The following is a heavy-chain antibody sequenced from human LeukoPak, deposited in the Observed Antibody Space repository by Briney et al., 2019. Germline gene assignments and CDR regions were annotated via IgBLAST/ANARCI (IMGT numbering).Heavy chain of an antibody. J-gene: IGHJ4*02. CDR2: ISSGIHYI. V-gene: IGHV3-21*01. Sequence: GRSLRLSCGASGFTFNTYSMSWVRQAPGKGLEWVSFISSGIHYIYYADSVKGRFTISRDNTKTSLFLQMNSLRAEDTAVYYCARGSLSSGSHYGDYWGQGTLVTVAS. D-gene: IGHD3-10*01. CDR3: ARGSLSSGSHYGDY. CDR1: GFTFNTYS.